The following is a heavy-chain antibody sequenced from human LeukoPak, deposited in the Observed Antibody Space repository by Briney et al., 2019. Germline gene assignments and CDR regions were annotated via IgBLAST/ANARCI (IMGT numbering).Heavy chain of an antibody. D-gene: IGHD3-16*01. J-gene: IGHJ4*02. Sequence: ASETLSLTCTVSGGSISSSSYYWGWIRQPPGKGLEWIGSIYYSGSTYYNPSLKSRVTISVDTSKNQFSLKLSSVTAADTAVYYCARDGGLPDYWGQGTLVTVSS. V-gene: IGHV4-39*02. CDR3: ARDGGLPDY. CDR1: GGSISSSSYY. CDR2: IYYSGST.